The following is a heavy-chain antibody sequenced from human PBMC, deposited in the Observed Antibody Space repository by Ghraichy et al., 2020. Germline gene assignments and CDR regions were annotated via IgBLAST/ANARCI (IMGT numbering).Heavy chain of an antibody. J-gene: IGHJ3*02. CDR2: IGSSPSYI. CDR1: GGSSIHYY. CDR3: ARDLLSPSHDAFDM. V-gene: IGHV3-21*01. Sequence: LSLTCAAAGGSSIHYYMNWVRQAPGKGLEWVSSIGSSPSYIYYADSVKGRFTISRDDAKNSLYLQMNSLRAEDTAVYYCARDLLSPSHDAFDMWGQGTMVTVSS.